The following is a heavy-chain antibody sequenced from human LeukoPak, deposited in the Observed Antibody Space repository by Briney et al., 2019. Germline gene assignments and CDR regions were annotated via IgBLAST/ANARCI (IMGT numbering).Heavy chain of an antibody. CDR1: GFSIYTYT. V-gene: IGHV3-23*01. CDR3: ALAINY. J-gene: IGHJ4*02. CDR2: IRNSDGMT. Sequence: GSLRLSCDASGFSIYTYTMYWVRQAPGQGLEWVSGIRNSDGMTYYADSVRGRFTISTDNSKNTLYLQMSSLRTEDTALYYCALAINYWGRGTLVTVSS.